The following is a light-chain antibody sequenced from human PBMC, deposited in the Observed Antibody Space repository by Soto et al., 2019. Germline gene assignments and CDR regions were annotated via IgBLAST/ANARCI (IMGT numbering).Light chain of an antibody. V-gene: IGLV2-14*01. CDR1: STDIGAYNY. CDR3: NSYTALSNRV. J-gene: IGLJ1*01. Sequence: QSVLNQPASVSGTAEQSITISCTGTSTDIGAYNYVAWYQQHPGKAPKLLIYEVTNRPSGVSNRFSGSKSGNTASLTISGLQAEDEANYYCNSYTALSNRVFGTGTKVTVL. CDR2: EVT.